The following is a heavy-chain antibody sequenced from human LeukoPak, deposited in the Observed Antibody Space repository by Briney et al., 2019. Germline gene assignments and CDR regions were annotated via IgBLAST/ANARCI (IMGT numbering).Heavy chain of an antibody. D-gene: IGHD3-22*01. V-gene: IGHV3-30*03. Sequence: GGSLRLSCAASGFTFSSYSMNWVRQAPGKGLEWVAVISYDGSSEYYADSVKGRFTISRDNSKNTLHLQMNSLRAEDTAVYYCTRAYDSSGYYDYYYGMDVWGQGTTVTVSS. CDR3: TRAYDSSGYYDYYYGMDV. CDR1: GFTFSSYS. CDR2: ISYDGSSE. J-gene: IGHJ6*02.